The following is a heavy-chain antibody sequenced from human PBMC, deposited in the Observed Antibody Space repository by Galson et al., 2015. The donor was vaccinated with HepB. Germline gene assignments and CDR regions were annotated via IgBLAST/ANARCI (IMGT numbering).Heavy chain of an antibody. CDR1: GFTFDDYA. CDR2: MSWDGGST. V-gene: IGHV3-43D*04. Sequence: SLRLSCAASGFTFDDYAMHWVRQAPGKGLEWVSLMSWDGGSTYYADSVKGRFTISRDNSKNSLYLQMNSLRAEDTALYYCAKDANKYYGSGSGYYYYGRDVWGQGTTVTVSS. CDR3: AKDANKYYGSGSGYYYYGRDV. D-gene: IGHD3-10*01. J-gene: IGHJ6*02.